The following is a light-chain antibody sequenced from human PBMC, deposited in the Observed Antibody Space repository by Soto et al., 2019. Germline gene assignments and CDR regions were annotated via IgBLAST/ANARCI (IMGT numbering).Light chain of an antibody. Sequence: QSVLTQPPSVTGAPGQRVTISCTGSHSDIGAGYGVHWYQQFPHSAPKLLIYDTTNRPSGVPDRFSGSRSGTSASLAITGLQAEDEADYYCQSFDSSRIGLLFGGGTKPTVL. CDR2: DTT. J-gene: IGLJ2*01. CDR3: QSFDSSRIGLL. V-gene: IGLV1-40*01. CDR1: HSDIGAGYG.